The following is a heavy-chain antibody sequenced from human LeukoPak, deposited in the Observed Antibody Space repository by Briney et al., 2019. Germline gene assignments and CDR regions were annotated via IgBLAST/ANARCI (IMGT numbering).Heavy chain of an antibody. Sequence: PGGSLRLSCAASGFTFSSCTMNWGRQPPGKGQEWVSNIVTSSTTIYYADSVKGRFTISRDNAKNSLYLQMNSLRADDTAVYYCARFAAGGSYYYYMDVWGKGTTVTVSS. V-gene: IGHV3-48*01. CDR3: ARFAAGGSYYYYMDV. D-gene: IGHD6-25*01. CDR1: GFTFSSCT. J-gene: IGHJ6*03. CDR2: IVTSSTTI.